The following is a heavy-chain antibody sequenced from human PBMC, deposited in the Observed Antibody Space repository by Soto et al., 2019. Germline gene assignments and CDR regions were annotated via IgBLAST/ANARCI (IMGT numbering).Heavy chain of an antibody. V-gene: IGHV4-30-4*01. CDR3: ARTWLRPPGTFDY. J-gene: IGHJ4*02. D-gene: IGHD5-12*01. CDR2: TYYSGST. CDR1: GGSISSGDYY. Sequence: PSETLSLTCTVSGGSISSGDYYWSWIRQPPGKGLEWIGYTYYSGSTYYNPSLKSRVTISVDTSRNQFSLKLSSVTAADTAVYYCARTWLRPPGTFDYWGQGTLVTVSS.